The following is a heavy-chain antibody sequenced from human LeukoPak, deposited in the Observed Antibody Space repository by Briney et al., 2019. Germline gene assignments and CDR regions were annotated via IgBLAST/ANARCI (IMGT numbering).Heavy chain of an antibody. V-gene: IGHV3-15*01. D-gene: IGHD1-26*01. CDR1: GLPSNVYA. J-gene: IGHJ6*02. CDR3: TARREYYYYYGIDV. CDR2: IKSKTDGGTT. Sequence: GGSLRLSCAASGLPSNVYAMHWVRQAPGKGLEWVGRIKSKTDGGTTDYAAPVKGRFTISRDDSKNTLYLQMNSLKTEDTAVYYCTARREYYYYYGIDVWGQGTTVTVSS.